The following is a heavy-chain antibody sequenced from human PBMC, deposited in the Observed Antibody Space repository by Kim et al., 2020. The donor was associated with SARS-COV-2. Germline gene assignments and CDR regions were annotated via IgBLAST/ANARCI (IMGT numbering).Heavy chain of an antibody. CDR3: ARSRQGQLAARPIRFHY. V-gene: IGHV4-34*01. J-gene: IGHJ4*02. CDR1: GGSFSGYY. Sequence: SETLSLTCAVYGGSFSGYYWSWIRQPPGKGLEWIGEINHSGSTNYNPSLKSRVTISVDTSKNQFSLKLSSVTAADTAVYYCARSRQGQLAARPIRFHYWGQGTLVTVSS. D-gene: IGHD6-6*01. CDR2: INHSGST.